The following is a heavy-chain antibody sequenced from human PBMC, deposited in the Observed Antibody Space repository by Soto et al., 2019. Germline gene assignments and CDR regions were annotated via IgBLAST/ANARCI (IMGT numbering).Heavy chain of an antibody. CDR3: ARDQAHYDILTGYYPDGMDV. V-gene: IGHV1-46*01. D-gene: IGHD3-9*01. Sequence: ASVKVSCKASGYTFTSYYIHWGRQAPGQGLECMGIINPSCGSTSYAQKFQGRVTMTRDTSTSTVYMELSSLRSEDTAVYYCARDQAHYDILTGYYPDGMDVWGQGTTVTVSS. CDR2: INPSCGST. J-gene: IGHJ6*02. CDR1: GYTFTSYY.